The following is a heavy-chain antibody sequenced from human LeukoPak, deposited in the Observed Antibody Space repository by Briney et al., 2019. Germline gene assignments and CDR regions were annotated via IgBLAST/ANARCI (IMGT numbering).Heavy chain of an antibody. CDR1: GFTFSYYS. CDR2: ILNSGTTT. CDR3: ARDPPDY. Sequence: GGSLRLSCAASGFTFSYYSMNWVRQAPGKGLEWVSYILNSGTTTYYADSAKGRFTISRDNAKNSLYLQMNSLRAEDTGVYYCARDPPDYWGQGILVTVSS. J-gene: IGHJ4*02. V-gene: IGHV3-48*04.